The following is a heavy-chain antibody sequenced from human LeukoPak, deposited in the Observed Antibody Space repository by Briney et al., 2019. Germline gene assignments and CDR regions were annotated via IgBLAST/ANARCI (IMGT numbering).Heavy chain of an antibody. V-gene: IGHV3-23*01. CDR2: ISNSDGKT. J-gene: IGHJ4*02. D-gene: IGHD1-1*01. CDR3: AKATGNLGN. CDR1: GLTFSSYA. Sequence: PGGSLRLSCAASGLTFSSYAMSWVRQAPGKGLEWVSTISNSDGKTYYADSVKGRFTISRDNSKNTLYVQMNSLTAEDTAIYYCAKATGNLGNWGQGTLVTVSS.